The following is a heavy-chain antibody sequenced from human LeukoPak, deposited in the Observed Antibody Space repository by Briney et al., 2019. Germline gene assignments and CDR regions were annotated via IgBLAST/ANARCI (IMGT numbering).Heavy chain of an antibody. J-gene: IGHJ5*02. CDR1: GYTFTGQH. CDR2: INPTSGDT. CDR3: AREWVNWFDH. Sequence: ASVKVSCKASGYTFTGQHIHWVRQAPGQGLEWMGWINPTSGDTNYAQKFQGRVTMTRDKSITTAYMDLNTLRSDDTAVYYCAREWVNWFDHWGQGTLVTVSS. V-gene: IGHV1-2*02.